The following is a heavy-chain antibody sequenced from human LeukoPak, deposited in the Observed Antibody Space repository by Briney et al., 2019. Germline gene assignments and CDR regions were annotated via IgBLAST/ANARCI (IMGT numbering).Heavy chain of an antibody. D-gene: IGHD6-6*01. CDR3: ARYVPSIAARRSTNYYYYMDV. V-gene: IGHV4-61*02. CDR1: GGSISSGDYY. J-gene: IGHJ6*03. CDR2: IYTSGST. Sequence: PSETLSLTCTVSGGSISSGDYYWSWIRQPAGKGLEWIGRIYTSGSTYYNPSLKSRVTISVDRSKNQFSLKLSSVTAADTAVYYCARYVPSIAARRSTNYYYYMDVWGKGTTVTVSS.